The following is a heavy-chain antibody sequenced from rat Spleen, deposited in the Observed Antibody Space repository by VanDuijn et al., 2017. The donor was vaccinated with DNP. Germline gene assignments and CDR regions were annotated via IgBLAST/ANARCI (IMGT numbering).Heavy chain of an antibody. CDR3: AKGPNYGGWSDYFDY. Sequence: EVKLVESGGGLVQPGSSLKLSCAASGFNFNDYWMGWVRPPGKGLEWIGQINKDSSTINYNPSLKEKITISRDNAQNTLYLQMSKLGSEDTAIYYCAKGPNYGGWSDYFDYWGQGVMVTVSS. CDR1: GFNFNDYW. J-gene: IGHJ2*01. CDR2: INKDSSTI. D-gene: IGHD1-11*01. V-gene: IGHV4-2*01.